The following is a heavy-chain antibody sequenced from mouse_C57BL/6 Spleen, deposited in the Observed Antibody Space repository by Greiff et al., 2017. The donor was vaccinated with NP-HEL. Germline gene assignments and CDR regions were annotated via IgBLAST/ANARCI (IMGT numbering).Heavy chain of an antibody. D-gene: IGHD2-5*01. V-gene: IGHV1-5*01. CDR2: IYPGNSDT. Sequence: EVQLQQSGTVLARPGASVKMSCKTSGYTFTSYWMHWVKQRPGQGLEWIGAIYPGNSDTSYNQKFKGKAKLTAVTSASTAYMELSSLTTEDSAVYYCTGCYYSNYRYFDVWGTGTTVTVSS. J-gene: IGHJ1*03. CDR1: GYTFTSYW. CDR3: TGCYYSNYRYFDV.